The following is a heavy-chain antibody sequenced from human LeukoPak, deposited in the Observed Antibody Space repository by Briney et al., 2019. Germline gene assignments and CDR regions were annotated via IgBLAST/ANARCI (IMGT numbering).Heavy chain of an antibody. CDR1: GFTFDDYG. V-gene: IGHV3-20*01. CDR2: INWNGGST. CDR3: ARDLVSDYYGSGSYSPNWFDP. J-gene: IGHJ5*02. D-gene: IGHD3-10*01. Sequence: PGGSLRLSCAASGFTFDDYGMSWVRQAPGKGLEWVSGINWNGGSTGYADSVKGRFTISRDNAKNSLYLQMNSLRAEDTALYHCARDLVSDYYGSGSYSPNWFDPWGQGTLDTVSS.